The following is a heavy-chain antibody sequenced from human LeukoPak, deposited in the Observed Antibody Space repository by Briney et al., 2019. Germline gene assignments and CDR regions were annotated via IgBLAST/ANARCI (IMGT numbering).Heavy chain of an antibody. D-gene: IGHD2-15*01. Sequence: GASVKVSCKASGYTFTGYYMHWVRQAPGQGLEWMGWISAYNGNTNYAQKLQGRVTMTTDTSTSTAYMELRSLRSDDTAVYYCARGYCSGGSCLGSDYWGQGTLVTVSS. CDR2: ISAYNGNT. CDR1: GYTFTGYY. V-gene: IGHV1-18*04. J-gene: IGHJ4*02. CDR3: ARGYCSGGSCLGSDY.